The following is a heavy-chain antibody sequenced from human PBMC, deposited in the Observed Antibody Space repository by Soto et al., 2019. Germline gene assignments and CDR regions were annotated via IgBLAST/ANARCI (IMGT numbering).Heavy chain of an antibody. Sequence: ASVKVSCKASGYTFTSYGISWVRQAPGQGLEWMGWISAYNGNANYAQKLQGRVTMTTDTSTSTAYMELRSLRSDDTAVYYCARDLRGRFLEWLSHYYYYGMDVWGQGTTVTV. CDR1: GYTFTSYG. J-gene: IGHJ6*02. V-gene: IGHV1-18*04. CDR3: ARDLRGRFLEWLSHYYYYGMDV. D-gene: IGHD3-3*01. CDR2: ISAYNGNA.